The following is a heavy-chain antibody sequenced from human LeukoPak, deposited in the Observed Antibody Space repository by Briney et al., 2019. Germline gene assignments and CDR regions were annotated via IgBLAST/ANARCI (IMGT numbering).Heavy chain of an antibody. CDR1: GGSFSGYY. J-gene: IGHJ4*02. CDR3: ARILKGGRNYYGSGSYPPVFDY. D-gene: IGHD3-10*01. V-gene: IGHV4-34*01. CDR2: ISHSGST. Sequence: PSETLSLTCAVYGGSFSGYYWSWIRQPPGKGLEWIGEISHSGSTNYNPSLKSRVTISVDTSKNQFSLKLSSVTAADTAVYYCARILKGGRNYYGSGSYPPVFDYWGQGTLVTVSS.